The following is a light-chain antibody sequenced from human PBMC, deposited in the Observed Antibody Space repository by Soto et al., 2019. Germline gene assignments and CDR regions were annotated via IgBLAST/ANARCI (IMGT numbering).Light chain of an antibody. V-gene: IGLV1-47*01. Sequence: QLVLTQPPSASGTLGQRVTISCFGSRSNIGSNYVFWYRHFPGTAPKLLIYRNNQWPSGVPDRFSGSKSGTSASLAISGLRSEDEADYYCAAWDDNLNALRFGGGTKLTVL. CDR1: RSNIGSNY. CDR2: RNN. J-gene: IGLJ2*01. CDR3: AAWDDNLNALR.